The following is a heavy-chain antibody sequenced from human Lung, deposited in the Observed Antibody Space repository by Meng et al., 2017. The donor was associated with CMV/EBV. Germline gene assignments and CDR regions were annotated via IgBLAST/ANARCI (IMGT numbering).Heavy chain of an antibody. CDR1: GGTFSSYA. J-gene: IGHJ6*02. D-gene: IGHD6-6*01. CDR2: IIPIFGTA. V-gene: IGHV1-69*05. CDR3: ARDRASIAAPGDYYYGMDV. Sequence: SVKVSCKASGGTFSSYAISWVRQAPGQGLEWMGGIIPIFGTANYAQKFQGRVTITTDESTSTAYMELSSLRSEDTAVYYCARDRASIAAPGDYYYGMDVWXQGTTVXVSS.